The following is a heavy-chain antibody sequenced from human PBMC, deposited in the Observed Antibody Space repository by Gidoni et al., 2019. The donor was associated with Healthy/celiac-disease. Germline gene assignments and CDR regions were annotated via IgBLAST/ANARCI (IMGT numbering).Heavy chain of an antibody. Sequence: EVQLVESVGGLVQPGRSLRLSCAASGFSFYDYAMHWVRQAPGKGLEWVSGISWNSGSIGYADSVKGRFTISRDNAKNSLYLQMNSLRAEDTALYYCAKAPGAVAADNFDYWGQGTLVTVSS. J-gene: IGHJ4*02. V-gene: IGHV3-9*01. CDR2: ISWNSGSI. CDR3: AKAPGAVAADNFDY. D-gene: IGHD6-19*01. CDR1: GFSFYDYA.